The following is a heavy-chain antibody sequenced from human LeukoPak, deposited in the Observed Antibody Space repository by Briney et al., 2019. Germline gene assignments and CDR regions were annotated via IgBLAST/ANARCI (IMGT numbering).Heavy chain of an antibody. CDR3: ASKRPTIYGSGSRGYYYYGMDV. D-gene: IGHD3-10*01. Sequence: GGSLRLSCAASGFTVSSNYMSWVRQAPGKGLEWVSVIYSGGSTYYADSVKGRFTISRDNSKNTLYLQMNSLRAEDTAVYYCASKRPTIYGSGSRGYYYYGMDVWGQGTTVTVSS. V-gene: IGHV3-53*01. CDR1: GFTVSSNY. J-gene: IGHJ6*02. CDR2: IYSGGST.